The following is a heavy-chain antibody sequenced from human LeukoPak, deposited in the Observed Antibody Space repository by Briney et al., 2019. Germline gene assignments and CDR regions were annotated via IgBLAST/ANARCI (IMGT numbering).Heavy chain of an antibody. CDR2: ISGSGGST. CDR1: GFTFSSYA. V-gene: IGHV3-23*01. J-gene: IGHJ6*02. D-gene: IGHD2-2*01. CDR3: AKQLGYCSSTSCRSNYYYYGMDV. Sequence: GGSLRLSCAASGFTFSSYAMSWVRQAPGKGLEWVSAISGSGGSTYYADSVKGRFTISRDNSKNTLYLQMNSLRAEDTAVYYCAKQLGYCSSTSCRSNYYYYGMDVWGQGTTVTVSS.